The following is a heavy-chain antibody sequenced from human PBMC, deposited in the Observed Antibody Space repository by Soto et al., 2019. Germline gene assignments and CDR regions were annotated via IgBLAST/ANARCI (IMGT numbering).Heavy chain of an antibody. V-gene: IGHV2-5*02. CDR1: GFSLSTVGVG. CDR3: ALRRRPQCLSKSFYFDY. D-gene: IGHD3-16*02. J-gene: IGHJ4*02. Sequence: QITLKESGPTLVKPTQTLTLTCTFSGFSLSTVGVGVGWIRQPPGKALEWLALIYWDDDKRYSPSLKSRLAITKDTSKNQVVLTMPNMDPVDTATYFCALRRRPQCLSKSFYFDYWGQGALVTVSS. CDR2: IYWDDDK.